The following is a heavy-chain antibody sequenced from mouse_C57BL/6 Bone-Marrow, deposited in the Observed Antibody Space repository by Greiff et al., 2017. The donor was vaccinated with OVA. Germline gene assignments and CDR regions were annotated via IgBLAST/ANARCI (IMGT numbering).Heavy chain of an antibody. J-gene: IGHJ1*03. V-gene: IGHV1-76*01. CDR3: ARHDGYYVWYFDV. D-gene: IGHD2-3*01. Sequence: VQLQQSGAELVRPGASVKLSCKASGYTFTDYYINWVKQRPGQGLEWIARIYPGSGNTYYNEKFKGKATLTAEKSSSTAYMQLSSLTSEDSAVYFCARHDGYYVWYFDVWGTGTTVTVSS. CDR1: GYTFTDYY. CDR2: IYPGSGNT.